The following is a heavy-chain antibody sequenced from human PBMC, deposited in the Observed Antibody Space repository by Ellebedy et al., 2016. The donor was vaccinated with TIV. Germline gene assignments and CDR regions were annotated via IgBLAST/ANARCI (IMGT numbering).Heavy chain of an antibody. V-gene: IGHV3-7*01. CDR2: IKTDGSET. Sequence: GESLKISCAAWGFSFSNFWMSWVRQAPGKGLEWVAHIKTDGSETYYVDSVKGRFTISRENAKNALFLQMDGLRVDDSAVYYCVGFGVFNLWGRGTQVTVST. J-gene: IGHJ5*02. CDR1: GFSFSNFW. CDR3: VGFGVFNL. D-gene: IGHD3-3*01.